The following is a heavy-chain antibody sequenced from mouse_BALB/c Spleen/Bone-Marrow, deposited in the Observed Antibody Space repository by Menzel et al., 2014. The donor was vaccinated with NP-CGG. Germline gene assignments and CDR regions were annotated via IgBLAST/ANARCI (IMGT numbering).Heavy chain of an antibody. CDR3: TRSKYGYWYFDV. J-gene: IGHJ1*01. V-gene: IGHV1S81*02. D-gene: IGHD1-1*01. Sequence: LVESGAELVKPGASVKLSCKASGYTFSSYYMYWVKQRPGQGLEWIGEINPSNGGTKFNEKFKSKATLTVDKSSSTAYMQLSSLTSEDSAVYYCTRSKYGYWYFDVWGAGTTVTVSS. CDR1: GYTFSSYY. CDR2: INPSNGGT.